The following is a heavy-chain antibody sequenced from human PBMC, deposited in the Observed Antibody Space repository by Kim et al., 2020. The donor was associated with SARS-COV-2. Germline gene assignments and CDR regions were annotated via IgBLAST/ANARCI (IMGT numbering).Heavy chain of an antibody. J-gene: IGHJ4*02. Sequence: GVSLRLSCAASGFTFSSYSMNWVRQAPGKGLEWVSSISSSSSYIYYADSVKGRFTISRDNAKNSLYLQMNSLRAEDTAVYYCARDSATVVTGFDYWGQGTLVTVSS. CDR1: GFTFSSYS. CDR2: ISSSSSYI. CDR3: ARDSATVVTGFDY. V-gene: IGHV3-21*01. D-gene: IGHD4-17*01.